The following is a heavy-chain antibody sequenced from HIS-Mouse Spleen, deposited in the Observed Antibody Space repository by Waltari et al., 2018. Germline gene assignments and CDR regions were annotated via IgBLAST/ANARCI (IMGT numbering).Heavy chain of an antibody. J-gene: IGHJ4*02. CDR2: INHSGST. D-gene: IGHD2-2*01. Sequence: QVQLQQWGAGLLKPSETLSLTCAVYGGSFSGYYCSWIRQPPGKGLEWIGEINHSGSTNYNPSLKSRVTISVDTSKNQFSLKLSSVTAADTAVYYCARGDCSSTSCYVDWGQGTLVTVSS. V-gene: IGHV4-34*01. CDR1: GGSFSGYY. CDR3: ARGDCSSTSCYVD.